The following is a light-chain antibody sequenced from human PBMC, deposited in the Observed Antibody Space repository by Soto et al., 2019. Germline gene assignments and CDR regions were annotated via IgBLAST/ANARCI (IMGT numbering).Light chain of an antibody. CDR1: QGISNY. CDR3: QPYDSVPLT. J-gene: IGKJ4*01. CDR2: DAV. Sequence: DIQMTQSPSSLSASVGDRVTITCQASQGISNYLNWHQHKPGTAPKLLIYDAVNLETGIPSRFSGSESGTDFTVTISSLQPEDIATYYCQPYDSVPLTFGGGTRVEIK. V-gene: IGKV1-33*01.